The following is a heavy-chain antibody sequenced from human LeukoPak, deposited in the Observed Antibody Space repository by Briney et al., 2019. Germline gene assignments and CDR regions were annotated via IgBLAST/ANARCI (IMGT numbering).Heavy chain of an antibody. D-gene: IGHD1-1*01. CDR1: GCPLNFFH. CDR3: AREGTAGTNLNWFDP. CDR2: ISYSGST. V-gene: IGHV4-59*01. Sequence: SDTPFPPRAVSGCPLNFFHWGWVPHPPRKGLGGVWYISYSGSTNFNPSLKSRVTISVDTSKNQFSLKLSSVTAADTAVYYCAREGTAGTNLNWFDPWGQGTLVTVSS. J-gene: IGHJ5*02.